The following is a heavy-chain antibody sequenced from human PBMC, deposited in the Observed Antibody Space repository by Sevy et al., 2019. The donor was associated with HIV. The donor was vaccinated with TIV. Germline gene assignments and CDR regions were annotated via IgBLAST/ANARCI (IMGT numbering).Heavy chain of an antibody. D-gene: IGHD5-18*01. Sequence: GGSLRLSCAASGFTFSSYWMSWVRQAPGKGLEWVANIKQDGSEKYYVDSMKGRFTISRDNAKNSLYLQMNSLRAEDTAVYYCARVVIVGIQLWARGGNFDYWGQGTLVTVSS. CDR3: ARVVIVGIQLWARGGNFDY. J-gene: IGHJ4*02. CDR1: GFTFSSYW. V-gene: IGHV3-7*01. CDR2: IKQDGSEK.